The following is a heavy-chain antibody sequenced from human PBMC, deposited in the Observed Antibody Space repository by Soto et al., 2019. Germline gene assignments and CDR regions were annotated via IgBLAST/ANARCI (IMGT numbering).Heavy chain of an antibody. D-gene: IGHD6-6*01. CDR1: GGSFSGYY. CDR2: INHSGST. CDR3: AIATGRRLATFDY. Sequence: SEILSLTCAVYGGSFSGYYWSWIRQPPGKGLEWIGEINHSGSTNYNPSLKSRVTISVDTSKNQFSLKLSSVTAADTAVYYCAIATGRRLATFDYWGQGTLVTVSS. V-gene: IGHV4-34*01. J-gene: IGHJ4*02.